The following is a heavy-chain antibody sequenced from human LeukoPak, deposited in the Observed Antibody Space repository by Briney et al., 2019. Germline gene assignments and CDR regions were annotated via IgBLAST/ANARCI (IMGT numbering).Heavy chain of an antibody. V-gene: IGHV4-4*02. J-gene: IGHJ4*02. CDR1: GGSISSSYW. Sequence: SETLSLTCAVSGGSISSSYWWTWVRQPPGKGLAWIGEIYHSGSTNYNPSLKSRVTMSVDTSKNQFSLKLSSVTAADTAVYYCARVVVGARVVDYWGQGTLVTVSS. CDR3: ARVVVGARVVDY. CDR2: IYHSGST. D-gene: IGHD1-26*01.